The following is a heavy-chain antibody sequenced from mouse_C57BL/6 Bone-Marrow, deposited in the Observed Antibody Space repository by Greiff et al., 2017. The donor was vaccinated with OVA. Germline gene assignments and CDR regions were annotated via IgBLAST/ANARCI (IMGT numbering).Heavy chain of an antibody. D-gene: IGHD2-3*01. CDR3: ARETLLLWFAY. Sequence: EVQLQESGPGLVKPSQSLSLTCSVTGYSITSGYYWNWIRQFPGNKLEWMGYISYDGSNNYNPSLKNRISITRDTSKNQFFLKLNSVTTEDTATYYCARETLLLWFAYWGQGTLVTVSA. J-gene: IGHJ3*01. CDR1: GYSITSGYY. CDR2: ISYDGSN. V-gene: IGHV3-6*01.